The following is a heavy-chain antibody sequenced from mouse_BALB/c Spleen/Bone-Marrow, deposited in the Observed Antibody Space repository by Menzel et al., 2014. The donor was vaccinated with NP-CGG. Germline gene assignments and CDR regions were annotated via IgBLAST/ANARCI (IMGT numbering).Heavy chain of an antibody. CDR2: IDPGSGGT. J-gene: IGHJ4*01. Sequence: QVQLQQSGAELVRPGTSVKVSCKASGYAFTNYLIEWVKQRPGQGLEWIGVIDPGSGGTNYNEKFKGKATLTADKSSSTAYMQLSSLTSDDSAVYFCARWDYGMDYWGQGTSVTVSS. CDR1: GYAFTNYL. CDR3: ARWDYGMDY. V-gene: IGHV1-54*01.